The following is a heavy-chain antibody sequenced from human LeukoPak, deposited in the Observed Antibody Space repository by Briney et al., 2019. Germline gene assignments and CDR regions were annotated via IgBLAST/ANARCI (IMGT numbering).Heavy chain of an antibody. V-gene: IGHV4-31*03. Sequence: SETLSLTCTVSGGSISSGGYYWSWIRQHPGKGLEWIGYIYYSGSTYYNPSLKSRVTISVDTSKNQFSLKLSSVTAADTAVYYCARDLGYCTNGVCHTRFDYWGQGTLVAVSS. CDR3: ARDLGYCTNGVCHTRFDY. CDR1: GGSISSGGYY. D-gene: IGHD2-8*01. CDR2: IYYSGST. J-gene: IGHJ4*02.